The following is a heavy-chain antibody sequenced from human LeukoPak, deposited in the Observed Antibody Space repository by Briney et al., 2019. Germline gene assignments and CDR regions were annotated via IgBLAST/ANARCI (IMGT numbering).Heavy chain of an antibody. D-gene: IGHD2-2*01. Sequence: PGGSLRLSCVASGFTFSSHWMSWVRQAAGKGLEWVGNIKQDGSDKYHADSVKGRFTISRDNAKNSLYLQMSSLRAEDTAVYYCATQTYALFDYWGQGTLVTVSS. CDR1: GFTFSSHW. V-gene: IGHV3-7*03. J-gene: IGHJ4*02. CDR3: ATQTYALFDY. CDR2: IKQDGSDK.